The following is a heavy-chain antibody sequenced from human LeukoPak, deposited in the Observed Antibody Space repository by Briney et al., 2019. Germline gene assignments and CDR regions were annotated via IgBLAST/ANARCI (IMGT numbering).Heavy chain of an antibody. CDR1: GYTFTDYY. Sequence: QISCKGSGYTFTDYYMHWVQQAPGKGLEWMGLVDPEDGETIYAEKFQGRVTITADTSTDTAYMELSSLRSEDTAVYYCATRLESMVVTPVGIPWGQGTLVTVSS. V-gene: IGHV1-69-2*01. J-gene: IGHJ5*02. CDR3: ATRLESMVVTPVGIP. CDR2: VDPEDGET. D-gene: IGHD4-23*01.